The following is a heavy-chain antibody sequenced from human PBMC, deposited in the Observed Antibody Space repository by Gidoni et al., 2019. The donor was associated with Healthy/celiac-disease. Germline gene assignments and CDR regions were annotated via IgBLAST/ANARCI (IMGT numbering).Heavy chain of an antibody. D-gene: IGHD3-16*01. CDR3: ARDFTLRLGGDY. CDR2: IYSGGST. V-gene: IGHV3-66*01. CDR1: GFTVSSNY. Sequence: EVQLVESGGGLVQPGGSLRLSCAASGFTVSSNYMSWVRQAPGKGLEWVSVIYSGGSTYYADSVKGRFTISRDNSKNTLYLQMNSLRAEDTAVYYCARDFTLRLGGDYWGQGTLVTVSS. J-gene: IGHJ4*02.